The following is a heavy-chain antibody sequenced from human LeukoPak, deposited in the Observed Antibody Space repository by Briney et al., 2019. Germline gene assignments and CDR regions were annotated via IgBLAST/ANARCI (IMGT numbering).Heavy chain of an antibody. V-gene: IGHV4-39*01. J-gene: IGHJ4*02. D-gene: IGHD1-26*01. CDR3: GRQRAGATDY. Sequence: SETLSLTCTVSGGSISSTTYYWGWIRQPPGKGLEWIGTIYYSGTTSYNPSLKSRVTMSVDTSKNQFSLKLSSVTAAYTGVYYCGRQRAGATDYWGQGTLVTVSS. CDR2: IYYSGTT. CDR1: GGSISSTTYY.